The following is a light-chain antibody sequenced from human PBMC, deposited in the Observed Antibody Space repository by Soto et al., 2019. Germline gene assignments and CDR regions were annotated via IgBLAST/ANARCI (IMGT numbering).Light chain of an antibody. CDR2: VAS. J-gene: IGKJ2*01. CDR3: QQYGTSPFT. V-gene: IGKV3-20*01. CDR1: QNVGSNY. Sequence: EIVLTQSPGTLSLSPGERATLSCRASQNVGSNYLAWYQQKPGQAPRLLIYVASSRATGIPDRFSGSGSGTDFTLTISRLEPEDVAVYYCQQYGTSPFTFGQGTKLE.